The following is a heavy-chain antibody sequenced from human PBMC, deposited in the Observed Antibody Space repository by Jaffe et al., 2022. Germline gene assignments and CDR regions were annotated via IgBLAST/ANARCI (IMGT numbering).Heavy chain of an antibody. CDR3: ARVYGRGPSGQDC. CDR1: GFTLSDYN. J-gene: IGHJ4*02. V-gene: IGHV3-48*01. Sequence: EVQLVESGGGLVQPGGSLRLSCVGSGFTLSDYNMNWVRQAPGKGLEWLSYISGDSGNIHYADPVKGRFTISRDNAKNSLFLQMNSLRVEDTAVYYCARVYGRGPSGQDCWGQGTLVTVSS. D-gene: IGHD1-26*01. CDR2: ISGDSGNI.